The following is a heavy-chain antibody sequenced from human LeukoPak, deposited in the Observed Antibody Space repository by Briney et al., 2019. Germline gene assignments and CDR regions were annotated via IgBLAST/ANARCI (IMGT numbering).Heavy chain of an antibody. CDR3: AGVWFGELPYYFDY. D-gene: IGHD3-10*01. Sequence: PGGSLRLSCAASGFTFSSYWMSWVRQAPGKGLEWVANIKQDGSEKYYVDSVKGRFTISRDNAKNSLYLQMNSLRAEDTAVYYCAGVWFGELPYYFDYWGQGTLVTVSS. J-gene: IGHJ4*02. CDR2: IKQDGSEK. V-gene: IGHV3-7*03. CDR1: GFTFSSYW.